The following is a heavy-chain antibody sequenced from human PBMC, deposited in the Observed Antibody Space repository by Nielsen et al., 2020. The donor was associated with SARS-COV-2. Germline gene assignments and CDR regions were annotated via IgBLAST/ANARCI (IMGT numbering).Heavy chain of an antibody. V-gene: IGHV1-46*01. Sequence: ASVKVSCNASGYTFTSHFMHWVRQAPGQGLEWVGIINPSDSGTTYAQKFQGRVTMTRDTSTSTVYMELSSLRFEDTAVYYCAREVGATDYWGQGTLVTVSS. D-gene: IGHD1-26*01. J-gene: IGHJ4*02. CDR1: GYTFTSHF. CDR3: AREVGATDY. CDR2: INPSDSGT.